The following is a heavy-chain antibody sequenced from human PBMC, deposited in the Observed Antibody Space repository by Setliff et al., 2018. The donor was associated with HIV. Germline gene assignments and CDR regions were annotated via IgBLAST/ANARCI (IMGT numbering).Heavy chain of an antibody. D-gene: IGHD1-1*01. V-gene: IGHV3-48*01. CDR2: INSGISTI. CDR3: ARGRPTGYFDC. CDR1: GFTFSSYS. Sequence: PGGSLRLSCAASGFTFSSYSMNWVRQAPGKGLEWVSYINSGISTIYYADSVKGRFTISRDNAKNSLYLQMNSLRGEDTAVYYCARGRPTGYFDCWGQGTLVTVSS. J-gene: IGHJ4*02.